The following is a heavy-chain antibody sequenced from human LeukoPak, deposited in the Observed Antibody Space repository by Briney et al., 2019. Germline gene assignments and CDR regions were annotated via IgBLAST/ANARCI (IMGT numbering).Heavy chain of an antibody. CDR1: GFTFSSYI. CDR2: IDGSHSTI. V-gene: IGHV3-48*01. J-gene: IGHJ4*02. D-gene: IGHD4-23*01. Sequence: GGPLRLSYAASGFTFSSYIMNWVPQAPGKSLEWISYIDGSHSTIYYAGSVKGRFTISRDNAKNSLYLQMNSLRAEDTAVYYCVRDLRWSFDYWGQGTLVTVSS. CDR3: VRDLRWSFDY.